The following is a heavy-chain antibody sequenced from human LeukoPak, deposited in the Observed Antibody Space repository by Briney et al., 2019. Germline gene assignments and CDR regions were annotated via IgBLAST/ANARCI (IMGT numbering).Heavy chain of an antibody. CDR3: ARDIGYCSSTSCSVGFDY. V-gene: IGHV3-30*03. J-gene: IGHJ4*02. D-gene: IGHD2-2*01. Sequence: GGSLRLSCAASGFTFSSYGMHWVRQAPGKGLEWVAVISYDGSNKYYADSVKGRFTISRDNSKNTLYLQMNSLRAEDTAVYYCARDIGYCSSTSCSVGFDYWGQGTLVTVSS. CDR2: ISYDGSNK. CDR1: GFTFSSYG.